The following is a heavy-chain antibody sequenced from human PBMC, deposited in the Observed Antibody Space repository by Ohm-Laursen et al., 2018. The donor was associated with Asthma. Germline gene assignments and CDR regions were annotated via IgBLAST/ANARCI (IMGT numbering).Heavy chain of an antibody. CDR2: ISYDGSNK. CDR1: GFTFSSYA. CDR3: ARDQIVVVVAAGENNAFDI. V-gene: IGHV3-30*04. J-gene: IGHJ3*02. Sequence: SLRLSCAASGFTFSSYAMHWVRQAPGKGLEWVAVISYDGSNKYYADSVKGRFTISRDNSKNTLYLQMNSLRAEDTAVYYCARDQIVVVVAAGENNAFDIWGQGTMVTVSS. D-gene: IGHD2-15*01.